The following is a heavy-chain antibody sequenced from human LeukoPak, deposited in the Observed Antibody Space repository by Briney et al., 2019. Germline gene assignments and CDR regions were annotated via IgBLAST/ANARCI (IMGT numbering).Heavy chain of an antibody. CDR1: GFTFSSYA. J-gene: IGHJ5*02. CDR3: ARDRVLEWSGWFDP. Sequence: QPGGSLRLSCAASGFTFSSYAIHWVRQAPGKGLEWVAVISYDGSNKYYADSVKGRFTISRDNSKNTLYLQMNSLRVEDTAVYYCARDRVLEWSGWFDPWGQGTLVTVSS. D-gene: IGHD3-3*01. V-gene: IGHV3-30-3*01. CDR2: ISYDGSNK.